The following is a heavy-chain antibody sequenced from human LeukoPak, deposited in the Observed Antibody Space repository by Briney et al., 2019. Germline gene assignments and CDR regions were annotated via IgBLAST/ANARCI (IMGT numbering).Heavy chain of an antibody. J-gene: IGHJ3*02. CDR3: AKSNGYGLVDI. Sequence: PSETLSLTCTVSGYSISSGFYWGWIRQPPGKGLEWIGSIYHSGSTYYNPSLKSRVTISVDTSKNQFSLKLNSVTAADTAVYYCAKSNGYGLVDIWGQGTMVTVSS. CDR2: IYHSGST. D-gene: IGHD3-10*01. CDR1: GYSISSGFY. V-gene: IGHV4-38-2*02.